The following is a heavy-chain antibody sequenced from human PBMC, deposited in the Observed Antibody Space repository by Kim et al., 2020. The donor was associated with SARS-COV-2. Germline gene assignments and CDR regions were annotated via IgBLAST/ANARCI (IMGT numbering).Heavy chain of an antibody. CDR2: INHSGST. CDR3: ARGRIAVAGTRLGIYFDY. CDR1: GGSFSGYY. Sequence: SETLSLTCAVYGGSFSGYYWSWIRQPPGKGLEWIGEINHSGSTNYNPSLKSRVTISVDTSKKQFSLKLSSVTAADTAVYDCARGRIAVAGTRLGIYFDYWGQGTLVTVSS. V-gene: IGHV4-34*01. J-gene: IGHJ4*02. D-gene: IGHD6-19*01.